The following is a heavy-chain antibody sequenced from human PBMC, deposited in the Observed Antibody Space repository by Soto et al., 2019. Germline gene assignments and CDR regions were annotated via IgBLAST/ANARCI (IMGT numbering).Heavy chain of an antibody. CDR1: VFTFGNYA. CDR3: AKKSLGSITLPALYYFDY. Sequence: EVQLLESGGGLVQPGGSLRLYCAASVFTFGNYAFSWVRQAPGKGLEWVSVISGGGDATYYPDSVKGRFTTSRDNSKNTVYLQMNSLRAEDTAVYYCAKKSLGSITLPALYYFDYWGQGTLVTVSS. J-gene: IGHJ4*02. CDR2: ISGGGDAT. D-gene: IGHD7-27*01. V-gene: IGHV3-23*01.